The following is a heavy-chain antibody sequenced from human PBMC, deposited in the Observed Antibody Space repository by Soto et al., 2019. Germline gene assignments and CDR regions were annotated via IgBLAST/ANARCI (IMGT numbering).Heavy chain of an antibody. V-gene: IGHV3-13*01. CDR2: IGTAGDT. D-gene: IGHD5-12*01. CDR3: ARGGGQEAWFDP. J-gene: IGHJ5*02. Sequence: GGSLRLSCAASGFTFSSYDMHWVRQATGKGLEWVAAIGTAGDTYYPGSGKGRFTIARENAKKSLYLQMNSLRAGDTAVYSCARGGGQEAWFDPWGQGTLVTVSS. CDR1: GFTFSSYD.